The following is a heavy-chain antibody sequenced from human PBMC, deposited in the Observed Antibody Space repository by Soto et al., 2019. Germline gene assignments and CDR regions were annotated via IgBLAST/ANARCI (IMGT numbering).Heavy chain of an antibody. CDR3: AKMGISTTSSFDN. D-gene: IGHD1-26*01. J-gene: IGHJ4*02. CDR2: ISSRGGSV. CDR1: GFTFSSYA. V-gene: IGHV3-23*01. Sequence: GGSLRLSCSVSGFTFSSYAMGWVRQAPGKGLEWVSVISSRGGSVYYADSVKGRFTVSRDNSLNVLFLHMNKLRVEDSAVYYCAKMGISTTSSFDNRGQGILVTVSS.